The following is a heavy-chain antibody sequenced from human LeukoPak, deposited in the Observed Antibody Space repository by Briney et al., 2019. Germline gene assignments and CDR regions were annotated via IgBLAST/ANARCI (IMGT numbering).Heavy chain of an antibody. CDR1: GGSFSGYY. V-gene: IGHV4-59*01. Sequence: SETLSLTCAVYGGSFSGYYWSWIRQPPGKGLEWIGYIYYSGSTNYNPSLKSRVTISVDTSKNQFSLKLSSVTAADTAVYYCARGPLAARQNEFDPWGQGTLVTVSS. J-gene: IGHJ5*02. CDR3: ARGPLAARQNEFDP. CDR2: IYYSGST. D-gene: IGHD6-13*01.